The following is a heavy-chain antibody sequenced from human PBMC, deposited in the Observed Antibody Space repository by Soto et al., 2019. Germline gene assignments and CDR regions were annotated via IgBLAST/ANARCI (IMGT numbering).Heavy chain of an antibody. D-gene: IGHD3-3*02. J-gene: IGHJ5*02. CDR3: ASPKIAFYNWFDP. CDR1: GGSISSSSYY. V-gene: IGHV4-39*01. Sequence: SETLSLTCTVSGGSISSSSYYWGWIRQPPGKGMEWIGSIYYSGSTYYNPSLKSRVTISVDTSKNQFSLKLSSVTAADTAVYYCASPKIAFYNWFDPWGQGTLVTVSS. CDR2: IYYSGST.